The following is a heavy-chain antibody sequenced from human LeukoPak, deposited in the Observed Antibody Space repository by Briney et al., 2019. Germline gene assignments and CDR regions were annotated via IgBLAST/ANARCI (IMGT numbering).Heavy chain of an antibody. CDR2: IYYSGST. CDR1: GGSISSYY. Sequence: PSETLSLTCTVSGGSISSYYWSWIRQPPGKGLEWIGYIYYSGSTNYNPSLKSRVTISVDTSKNQFSLKLSSVTAADTAVYYCARPLRDSSGDAFDIWGQGTMVTVSS. V-gene: IGHV4-59*01. D-gene: IGHD3-22*01. CDR3: ARPLRDSSGDAFDI. J-gene: IGHJ3*02.